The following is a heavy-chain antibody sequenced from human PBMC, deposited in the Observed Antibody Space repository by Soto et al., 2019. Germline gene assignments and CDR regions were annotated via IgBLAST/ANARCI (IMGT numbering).Heavy chain of an antibody. J-gene: IGHJ6*02. CDR2: IIPIFGTA. CDR1: GGTFSSYA. Sequence: SVKVSCKASGGTFSSYAISWVRQAPGQGLEWMGGIIPIFGTANYAQKFQGRVTITADGSTSTAYMELSSLRSEDTAVYYCARSVTTYSSSSGGVDSYGMDVWGQGTTVTVSS. V-gene: IGHV1-69*13. CDR3: ARSVTTYSSSSGGVDSYGMDV. D-gene: IGHD6-6*01.